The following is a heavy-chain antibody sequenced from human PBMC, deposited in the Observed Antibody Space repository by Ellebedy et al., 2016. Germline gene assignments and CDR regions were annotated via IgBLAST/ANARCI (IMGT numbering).Heavy chain of an antibody. D-gene: IGHD4-17*01. CDR3: AGVGDYIRFRFDP. J-gene: IGHJ5*02. Sequence: GESLKISCAASGFPFSSYSMHWVSQAPGKGLEWVSSISSSGSYIYSADSVKGRVTISRDNAKNSLYLQMNSLRVEDTAVYYCAGVGDYIRFRFDPWGQGTLVTVSS. V-gene: IGHV3-21*01. CDR2: ISSSGSYI. CDR1: GFPFSSYS.